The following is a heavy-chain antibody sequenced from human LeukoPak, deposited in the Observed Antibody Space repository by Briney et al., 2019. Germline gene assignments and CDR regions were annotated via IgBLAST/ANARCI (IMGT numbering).Heavy chain of an antibody. J-gene: IGHJ2*01. V-gene: IGHV4-34*01. CDR3: ARGLHDRKRYFDL. CDR2: INHSGST. Sequence: PPETLSLTCAVYGESFSGYYWSWVRQPPGKGLEWIGEINHSGSTNYNPSLKSRVTISVDTSKNQFSLKLSSVTAADTAVYYCARGLHDRKRYFDLWGRGTLVTISS. D-gene: IGHD3-22*01. CDR1: GESFSGYY.